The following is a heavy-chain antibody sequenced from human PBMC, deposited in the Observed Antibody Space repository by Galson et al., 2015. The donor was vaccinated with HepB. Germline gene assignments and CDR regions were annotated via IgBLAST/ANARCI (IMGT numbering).Heavy chain of an antibody. J-gene: IGHJ2*01. Sequence: SLRLSCAASGFTFSSYSMNWVRQAPGKGLEWVSYISSSSSTIYYADSVKGRFTISRDNAKNSLYLQMNSLRAEDTAVYYCARDLTVTLWWYFDLWGRGTLVTVSS. CDR3: ARDLTVTLWWYFDL. D-gene: IGHD4-17*01. V-gene: IGHV3-48*01. CDR2: ISSSSSTI. CDR1: GFTFSSYS.